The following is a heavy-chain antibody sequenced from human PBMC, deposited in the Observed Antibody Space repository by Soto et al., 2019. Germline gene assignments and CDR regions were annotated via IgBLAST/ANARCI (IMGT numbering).Heavy chain of an antibody. CDR2: ISTYNGNT. J-gene: IGHJ4*02. D-gene: IGHD3-22*01. V-gene: IGHV1-18*01. CDR1: GYTFTNYG. CDR3: ARADDSSDYYLGVESYYLEY. Sequence: QVQLVQSGAEVKKPGVSVKVSCKASGYTFTNYGIIWVRQAPGQGLEWMGWISTYNGNTNYAQNLQDRVTMTTATSTSTAYMEVRSLRSDDTAVYNGARADDSSDYYLGVESYYLEYWGQGTLITVSS.